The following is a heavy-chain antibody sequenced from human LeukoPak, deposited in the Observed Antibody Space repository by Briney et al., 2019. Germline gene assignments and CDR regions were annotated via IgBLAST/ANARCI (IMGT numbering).Heavy chain of an antibody. Sequence: GGSLRLSCAASGFTFDSYGMNWVRQATGKGLEGVALMKFNCRNKYYADSVKARFTIPRDNSKNTLSLEINSLRAEDTAMYYCARVMNPYASGSPGGVRYWGQGTLVTV. CDR1: GFTFDSYG. J-gene: IGHJ4*02. V-gene: IGHV3-33*01. CDR3: ARVMNPYASGSPGGVRY. D-gene: IGHD3-10*01. CDR2: MKFNCRNK.